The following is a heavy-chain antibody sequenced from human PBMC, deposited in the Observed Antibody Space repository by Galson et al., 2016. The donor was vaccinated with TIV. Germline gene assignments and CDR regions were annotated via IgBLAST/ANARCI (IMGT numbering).Heavy chain of an antibody. J-gene: IGHJ6*02. CDR3: ARGVVVPPTIDSSSYYGFDV. CDR1: GYTFNKYG. CDR2: MKPVFGPA. V-gene: IGHV1-69*15. Sequence: SVKVSCKASGYTFNKYGVSWVRQAPGQGLEWAGTMKPVFGPAKYAQNFQGRVTLTADESSSTAYMELGSLTSEDTAVYYCARGVVVPPTIDSSSYYGFDVWGQGTTVTVSS. D-gene: IGHD2-15*01.